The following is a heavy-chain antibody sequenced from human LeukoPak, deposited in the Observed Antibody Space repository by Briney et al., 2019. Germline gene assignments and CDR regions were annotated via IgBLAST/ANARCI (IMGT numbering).Heavy chain of an antibody. CDR2: IYYSGST. CDR1: GGSINSSSYY. J-gene: IGHJ3*02. V-gene: IGHV4-39*01. D-gene: IGHD3-10*01. CDR3: ARRFAPSRNDAFDI. Sequence: SQTLSLTCTVSGGSINSSSYYWGWIRQPPGKGLEWIGTIYYSGSTYYNPSLKSRVTISVDTSKNQFSLKLSSVTASDTAVYYCARRFAPSRNDAFDIWGQGTMVTVSS.